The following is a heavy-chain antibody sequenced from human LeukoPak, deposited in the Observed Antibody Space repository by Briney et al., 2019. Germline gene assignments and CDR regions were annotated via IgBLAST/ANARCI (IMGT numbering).Heavy chain of an antibody. J-gene: IGHJ4*02. Sequence: SETLSLTCTVSGGSISSYYWSWIRQPPGKGLEWIGYIYYSGSTNYNPSLKSRFTISVDTSKNQFSLKLSTVTAADTAVYYCARSHDSSGYYQFDYWGQGTLVTVSS. CDR3: ARSHDSSGYYQFDY. CDR2: IYYSGST. D-gene: IGHD3-22*01. V-gene: IGHV4-59*01. CDR1: GGSISSYY.